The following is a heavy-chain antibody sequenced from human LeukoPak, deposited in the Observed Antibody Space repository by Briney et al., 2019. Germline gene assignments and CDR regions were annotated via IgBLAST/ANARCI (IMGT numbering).Heavy chain of an antibody. Sequence: GSSVKVSCKASGGTFSSYAISWVRQAPGQGLEWMGRIIPIFGTANYAQKFQGRVTITTAESTSTAYMELSSLRSEDTAVYYCARDVGGSGSPDNWFDPWGQGTLVTVSS. J-gene: IGHJ5*02. CDR1: GGTFSSYA. V-gene: IGHV1-69*05. D-gene: IGHD3-10*01. CDR2: IIPIFGTA. CDR3: ARDVGGSGSPDNWFDP.